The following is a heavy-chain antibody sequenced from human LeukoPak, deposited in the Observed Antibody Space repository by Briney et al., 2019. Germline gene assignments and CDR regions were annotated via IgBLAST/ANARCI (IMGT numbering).Heavy chain of an antibody. V-gene: IGHV1-18*01. CDR2: ISAYNGNT. CDR1: GYTFTSYG. Sequence: ASVKVSCKASGYTFTSYGISWVRQAPGQGLEWMGWISAYNGNTNYAQKLQGRVTMTTDTSTSTAYMELRSLRSDDTAVYYCARSYCSAGSCYSKIFDSWGQGTLVTVSS. J-gene: IGHJ4*02. CDR3: ARSYCSAGSCYSKIFDS. D-gene: IGHD2-15*01.